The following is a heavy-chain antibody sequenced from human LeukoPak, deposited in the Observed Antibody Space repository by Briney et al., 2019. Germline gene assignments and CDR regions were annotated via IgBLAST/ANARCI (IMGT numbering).Heavy chain of an antibody. CDR2: ISGDGGST. V-gene: IGHV3-23*01. D-gene: IGHD1-26*01. CDR3: AKQKGSASGASDY. J-gene: IGHJ4*02. Sequence: GGSLRLSCADSGFTFSSYAINWVRQAPGKGLECVSAISGDGGSTYYADSVKGRFTISRDNSKNTMYLQMNSLRAEDTAVYYCAKQKGSASGASDYWGQGTLVTVSS. CDR1: GFTFSSYA.